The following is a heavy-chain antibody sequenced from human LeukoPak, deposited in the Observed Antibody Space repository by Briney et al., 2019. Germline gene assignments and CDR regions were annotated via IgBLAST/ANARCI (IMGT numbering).Heavy chain of an antibody. D-gene: IGHD2-15*01. V-gene: IGHV3-23*05. J-gene: IGHJ5*02. CDR1: GFTFSEHS. CDR2: IKRDGSNT. CDR3: AKGGYASCFDP. Sequence: PGGFLRLSCEASGFTFSEHSMSWVRQAPGKGLEWVSTIKRDGSNTYYTDSVEGRFTISRDNSKDTLYLEMNTLRAEDTAVYYCAKGGYASCFDPWGQGTQVTVSS.